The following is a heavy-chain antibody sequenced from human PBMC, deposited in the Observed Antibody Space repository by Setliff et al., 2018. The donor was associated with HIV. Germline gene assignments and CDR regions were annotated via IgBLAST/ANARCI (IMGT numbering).Heavy chain of an antibody. Sequence: GESLKISCKGSGYKFTTYWIAWVRQMPGKGLEWMGIIYSGDSETRYSPAFRGHVTVSVDKSINTAYLHWNSLKASDTAIYYCARTTSSKWEKWYFDVWGRGTLVTVSS. V-gene: IGHV5-51*01. CDR1: GYKFTTYW. J-gene: IGHJ2*01. D-gene: IGHD4-4*01. CDR2: IYSGDSET. CDR3: ARTTSSKWEKWYFDV.